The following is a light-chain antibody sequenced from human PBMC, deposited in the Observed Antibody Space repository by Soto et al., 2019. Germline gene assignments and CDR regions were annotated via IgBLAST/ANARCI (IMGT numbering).Light chain of an antibody. V-gene: IGKV3-20*01. CDR1: QSVATQF. J-gene: IGKJ2*01. CDR3: QQYTSSPRYT. Sequence: DIVLTQSPGTLSLSPGERATLSCRASQSVATQFFTWSQQRPGQAPRVLIYGTSRRATGIPDRFSGSGSGTDFTLTISRLEPEDFAVYYCQQYTSSPRYTFGQVTKLEIK. CDR2: GTS.